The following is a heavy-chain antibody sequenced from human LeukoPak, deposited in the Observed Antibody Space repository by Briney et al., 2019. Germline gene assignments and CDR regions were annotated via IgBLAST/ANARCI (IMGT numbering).Heavy chain of an antibody. Sequence: PGGSLRLSCAASGFTFSSYEMNWVRQAPGKGLEWVSYISSSGSTIYYADSVKGRFTISRDNAKNSLYLQMNSLRAEDMALYYCAKAELRYFGSNAFDIWGQGTMVTVSS. CDR1: GFTFSSYE. J-gene: IGHJ3*02. CDR3: AKAELRYFGSNAFDI. V-gene: IGHV3-48*03. CDR2: ISSSGSTI. D-gene: IGHD3-9*01.